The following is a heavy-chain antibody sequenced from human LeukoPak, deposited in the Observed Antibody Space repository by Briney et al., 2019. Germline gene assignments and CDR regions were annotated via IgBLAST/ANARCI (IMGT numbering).Heavy chain of an antibody. Sequence: SETLSLTCTVSGAYISVNNYYWAWIRQSPGKGLEWIGSINHSGTTYYNPSLNSRVTISVDASKNQFSLKVTSVTAADTAVYYCARVYNVDVWGKGTTVTVSS. CDR2: INHSGTT. D-gene: IGHD1-14*01. CDR1: GAYISVNNYY. V-gene: IGHV4-39*07. CDR3: ARVYNVDV. J-gene: IGHJ6*04.